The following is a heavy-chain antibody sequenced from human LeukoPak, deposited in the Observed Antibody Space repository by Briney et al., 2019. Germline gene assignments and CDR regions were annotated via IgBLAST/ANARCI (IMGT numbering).Heavy chain of an antibody. CDR2: INPSGGST. D-gene: IGHD3-16*01. V-gene: IGHV1-46*01. Sequence: ASLKVSCTASGYPLTTYYMHWGRQAPGQGLERGGRINPSGGSTNYAQKFQGRVTMTRDTSTSTVYMELSSLSSEDTAVYYCARESMIARERKFDFWGQGTLVTVSS. J-gene: IGHJ4*02. CDR1: GYPLTTYY. CDR3: ARESMIARERKFDF.